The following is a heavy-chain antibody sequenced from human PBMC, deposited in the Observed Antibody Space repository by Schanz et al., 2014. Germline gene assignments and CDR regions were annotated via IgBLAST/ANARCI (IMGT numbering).Heavy chain of an antibody. CDR3: ARLSVAGRPHVNYWYFDL. Sequence: QVQLVQSGDEVKKPGASMKVSCKASGGTFSTYPINWLRQAPGQGLEWMGRIIPILGIANYAQKFQGRVTITADRSTSTAYMELSSLRSEDTAVYYCARLSVAGRPHVNYWYFDLWGRGTLVTVSS. D-gene: IGHD6-19*01. V-gene: IGHV1-69*04. CDR1: GGTFSTYP. CDR2: IIPILGIA. J-gene: IGHJ2*01.